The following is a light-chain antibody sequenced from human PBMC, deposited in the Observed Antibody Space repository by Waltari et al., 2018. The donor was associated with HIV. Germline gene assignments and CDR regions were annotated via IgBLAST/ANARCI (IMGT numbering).Light chain of an antibody. Sequence: QSALTQPASVSGSPGQSITISCTATSTDLDIYHFVSWYRQFPGKAPQLLISDVNSRPVGIPLRFSGSKSGSAASLTISGLQTDDEADYYCSSYTRSHTLVFGGGTKLTVL. J-gene: IGLJ2*01. CDR3: SSYTRSHTLV. V-gene: IGLV2-14*01. CDR1: STDLDIYHF. CDR2: DVN.